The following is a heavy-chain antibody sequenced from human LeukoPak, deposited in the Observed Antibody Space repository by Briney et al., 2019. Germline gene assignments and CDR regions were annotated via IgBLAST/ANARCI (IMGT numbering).Heavy chain of an antibody. Sequence: SETLSLTCTVSGGSISSYYWSWIRQPPGKGLEWIGYIYYSGSTKYNPSLKSRVTISVDTSKNQFSLKLSSVTAVDTAVYYCARSPYAYYFDYWGQGTLVTVSS. V-gene: IGHV4-59*01. CDR3: ARSPYAYYFDY. J-gene: IGHJ4*02. CDR2: IYYSGST. D-gene: IGHD3-16*01. CDR1: GGSISSYY.